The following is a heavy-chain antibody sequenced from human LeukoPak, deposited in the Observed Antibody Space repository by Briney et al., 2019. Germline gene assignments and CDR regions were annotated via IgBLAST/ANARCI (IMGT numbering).Heavy chain of an antibody. V-gene: IGHV1-69*10. CDR1: GGTFSSYA. CDR2: IIPILGTA. Sequence: ASVKVSCKASGGTFSSYAISWVRQAPGQGLEWMGGIIPILGTANYAQKFQGRVTITADKSTSTAYMELSSLRSEDTAVYYCARVGVDYVWGSYRWVDYYFDYWGQGTLVTVSS. J-gene: IGHJ4*02. CDR3: ARVGVDYVWGSYRWVDYYFDY. D-gene: IGHD3-16*02.